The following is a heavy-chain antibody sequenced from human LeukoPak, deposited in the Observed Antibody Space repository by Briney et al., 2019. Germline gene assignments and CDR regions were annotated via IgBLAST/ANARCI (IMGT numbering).Heavy chain of an antibody. Sequence: SETLSLTCTVSGGSVSSGSYYWSWIRQPPGKGLEWIGYIYYSGSTNYNPSLKSRVTISVDTSKNQFSLKLSSVTAADTAVYYCVRGGRSFYYYYMDVWGKGTTVTVSS. CDR3: VRGGRSFYYYYMDV. J-gene: IGHJ6*03. CDR1: GGSVSSGSYY. D-gene: IGHD2-15*01. V-gene: IGHV4-61*01. CDR2: IYYSGST.